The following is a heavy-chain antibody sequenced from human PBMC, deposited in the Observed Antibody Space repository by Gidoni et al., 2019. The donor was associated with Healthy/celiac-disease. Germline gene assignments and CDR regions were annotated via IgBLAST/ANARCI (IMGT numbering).Heavy chain of an antibody. CDR3: ARIPRITMVRGDYYGMDV. CDR1: GFSLSTSGMC. J-gene: IGHJ6*02. Sequence: QVTLRESGPALVKPTQTLTLTCTFSGFSLSTSGMCVSWIRQPPGKALEWLALIDWDDDKYYSTSLKTRLTISKDTSKNQVVLTMTNMDPVDTATYYCARIPRITMVRGDYYGMDVWGQGTTVTVSS. D-gene: IGHD3-10*01. CDR2: IDWDDDK. V-gene: IGHV2-70*01.